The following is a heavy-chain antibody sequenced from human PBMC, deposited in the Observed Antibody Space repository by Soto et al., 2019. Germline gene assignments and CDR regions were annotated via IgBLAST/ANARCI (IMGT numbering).Heavy chain of an antibody. D-gene: IGHD3-3*01. CDR2: IYHSGST. V-gene: IGHV4-30-2*01. CDR1: GGSISSGGYS. Sequence: RSLTCAVSGGSISSGGYSWSWIRQPPGKGLGWIGYIYHSGSTYYNPSLKSRVTISVDRSKNQFSLKLSSVTAADTAVYYCARSGEWFQEDHWGQGTLVTVSS. J-gene: IGHJ4*02. CDR3: ARSGEWFQEDH.